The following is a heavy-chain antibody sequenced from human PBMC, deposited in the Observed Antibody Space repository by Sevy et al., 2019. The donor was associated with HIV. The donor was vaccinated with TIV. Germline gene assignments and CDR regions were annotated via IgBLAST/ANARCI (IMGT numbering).Heavy chain of an antibody. J-gene: IGHJ5*02. D-gene: IGHD2-2*01. V-gene: IGHV1-69*13. CDR2: FIPVLGTT. CDR3: ARVRVLPVRRLDYFVP. CDR1: EDIFNSYG. Sequence: SVKVSCKASEDIFNSYGIHWVRQAPGQGLEWMGGFIPVLGTTNYAQKFQGRVTLTADESTTTAYMELNRLRSEDTAVYYCARVRVLPVRRLDYFVPRGQGTLVTVSS.